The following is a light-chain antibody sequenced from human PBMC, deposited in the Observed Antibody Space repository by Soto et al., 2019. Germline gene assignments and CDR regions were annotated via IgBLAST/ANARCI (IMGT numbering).Light chain of an antibody. V-gene: IGKV1-33*01. CDR3: QQYGT. Sequence: DLQMTQSPSSLSASVGDRVTITCQASQDISNYLNWYQQKPGKAPKLLIYDASNLETGVPSRFSGSGSGTDFTFTISSLQHEDIATYYCQQYGTFGQGTKVEIK. CDR2: DAS. CDR1: QDISNY. J-gene: IGKJ1*01.